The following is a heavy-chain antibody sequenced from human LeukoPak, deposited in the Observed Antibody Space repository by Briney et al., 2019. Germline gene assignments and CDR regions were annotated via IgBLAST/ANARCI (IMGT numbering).Heavy chain of an antibody. CDR3: VRDRVVVTATFDC. D-gene: IGHD2-21*02. CDR1: GFTFSGYA. CDR2: IPSNGGTT. Sequence: PGGSLRLSCSASGFTFSGYAMHWVRQAPGKGLEYVSGIPSNGGTTYYADSVKGRFTISRDNSKNALYLQMSSLRAEDTAVYFCVRDRVVVTATFDCRGQGTLVTVSS. J-gene: IGHJ4*02. V-gene: IGHV3-64D*06.